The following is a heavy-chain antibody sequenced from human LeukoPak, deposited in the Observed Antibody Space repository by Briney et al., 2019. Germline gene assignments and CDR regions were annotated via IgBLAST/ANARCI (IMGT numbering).Heavy chain of an antibody. CDR2: INSDGSST. D-gene: IGHD5-12*01. Sequence: GGSLRLSCAASGFTFSSYWMHWVRQAPGKGLVWVSRINSDGSSTSYADSVKGRFTISRDNAKNTLYLQMNSLRAEDTAVYYCARAPGAYNGYHDYWGQGTLVTVSS. J-gene: IGHJ4*02. V-gene: IGHV3-74*01. CDR3: ARAPGAYNGYHDY. CDR1: GFTFSSYW.